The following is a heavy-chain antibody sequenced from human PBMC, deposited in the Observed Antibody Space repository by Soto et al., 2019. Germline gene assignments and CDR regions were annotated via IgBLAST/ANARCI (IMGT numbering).Heavy chain of an antibody. CDR1: GGTFSSYT. D-gene: IGHD3-16*01. Sequence: QVQLVQSGAEVKKPGSSVKVSCKASGGTFSSYTISWVRQAPGQGLEWMGRLIPILGIANYEQKCQGRVTITADKSTSTAYMEVSSLRSEATAVYYCARDGGVTEDLDYWGQGTLVIVAS. CDR3: ARDGGVTEDLDY. CDR2: LIPILGIA. V-gene: IGHV1-69*08. J-gene: IGHJ4*02.